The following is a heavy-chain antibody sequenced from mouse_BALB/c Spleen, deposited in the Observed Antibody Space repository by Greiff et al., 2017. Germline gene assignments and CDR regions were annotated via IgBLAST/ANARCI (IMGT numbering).Heavy chain of an antibody. D-gene: IGHD2-14*01. V-gene: IGHV1-87*01. CDR3: ARGGGYEGMDY. CDR1: GYTFTSYW. CDR2: IYPGDGDT. Sequence: QVQLKQSGAELARPGASVKLSCKASGYTFTSYWMQWVKQRPGQGLEWIGAIYPGDGDTRYTQKFKGKATLTADKSSSTAYMQLSSLASEDSAVYYCARGGGYEGMDYWGQGTSVTVSS. J-gene: IGHJ4*01.